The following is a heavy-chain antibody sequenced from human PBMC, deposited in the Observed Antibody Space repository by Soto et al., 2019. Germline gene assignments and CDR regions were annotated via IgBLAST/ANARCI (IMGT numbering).Heavy chain of an antibody. CDR3: STDKKY. CDR1: GVTFRRPS. V-gene: IGHV3-15*07. Sequence: GSLRLSCAASGVTFRRPSMDWVRQGPGKGLEGVGRIRRNTDGGTTDYAAPLKGRFTISRDDSKNTLSLQMNSLETDDTAVYYCSTDKKYWGQGTLVTVSS. CDR2: IRRNTDGGTT. J-gene: IGHJ4*02.